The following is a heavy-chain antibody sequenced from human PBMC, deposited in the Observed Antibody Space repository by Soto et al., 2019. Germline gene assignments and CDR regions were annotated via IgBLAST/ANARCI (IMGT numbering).Heavy chain of an antibody. Sequence: QVQLVESGGGVVQPGRSLRLSCAASGFTFRSYAIHWVRQAPGKGLEWVAVISKNGGEIHYEDSVKGRFTISRDNSRNTVYLQMNGLRAEDTAVYHCARDFLDRASNWFDPWGQSTPVTVSS. CDR2: ISKNGGEI. V-gene: IGHV3-30-3*01. CDR3: ARDFLDRASNWFDP. D-gene: IGHD3-3*01. J-gene: IGHJ5*02. CDR1: GFTFRSYA.